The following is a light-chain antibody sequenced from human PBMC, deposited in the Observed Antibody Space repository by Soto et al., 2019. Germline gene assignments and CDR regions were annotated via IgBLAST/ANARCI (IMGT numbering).Light chain of an antibody. CDR3: SSYSGTNYHYV. CDR1: SSDVGGYNY. Sequence: QSVLPQPPSAYRSFGQAVTISCTGTSSDVGGYNYVSWYQQHPGKAPKLMIYEVSERPSGVPDRFSGSKSGNTASLTVSGLQADDEADYYCSSYSGTNYHYVFGTGTKVTVL. J-gene: IGLJ1*01. V-gene: IGLV2-8*02. CDR2: EVS.